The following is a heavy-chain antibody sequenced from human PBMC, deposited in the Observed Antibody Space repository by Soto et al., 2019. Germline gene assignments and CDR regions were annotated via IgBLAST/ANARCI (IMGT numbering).Heavy chain of an antibody. CDR2: IIPIFGTA. V-gene: IGHV1-69*13. Sequence: GASVKVSCNASGGTFSSYAISWVRQAPGQGLEWMGGIIPIFGTANYAQKFQGRVTITADESTSTAYMELSSLRSEDTAVYYCAREERXITIFGVAPIYYYYGMDVWGQGTTVTVS. CDR3: AREERXITIFGVAPIYYYYGMDV. CDR1: GGTFSSYA. D-gene: IGHD3-3*01. J-gene: IGHJ6*02.